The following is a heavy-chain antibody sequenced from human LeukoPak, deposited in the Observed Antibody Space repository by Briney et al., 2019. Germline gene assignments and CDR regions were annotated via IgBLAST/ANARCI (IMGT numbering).Heavy chain of an antibody. Sequence: SETLSLTCTVSGGSISSTNSYWGWIRQSPGKGLEGIGSIFYSGSTYYTPSLKSRVTISVDTSKNQFSLKLSSVTAADTAVYYCARDTGYCSGGSCYHNYFDFWGQGALVTVSS. D-gene: IGHD2-15*01. J-gene: IGHJ4*02. V-gene: IGHV4-39*02. CDR1: GGSISSTNSY. CDR2: IFYSGST. CDR3: ARDTGYCSGGSCYHNYFDF.